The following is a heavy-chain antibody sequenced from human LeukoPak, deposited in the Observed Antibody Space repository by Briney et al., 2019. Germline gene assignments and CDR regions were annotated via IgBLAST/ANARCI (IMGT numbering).Heavy chain of an antibody. Sequence: GGSLRLSCAASGSTFSSYSMNWVRQAPGKGLEWVSSISSSSSYICYADSVKGRFTISRDNAKNSLYLQMNSLRAEDTAVYYCARDRIAAAGLSFDYWGQGTLVTVSS. V-gene: IGHV3-21*01. J-gene: IGHJ4*02. CDR1: GSTFSSYS. CDR2: ISSSSSYI. D-gene: IGHD6-13*01. CDR3: ARDRIAAAGLSFDY.